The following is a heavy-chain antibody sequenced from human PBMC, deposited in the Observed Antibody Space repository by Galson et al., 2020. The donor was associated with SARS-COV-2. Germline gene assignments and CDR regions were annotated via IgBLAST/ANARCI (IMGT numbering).Heavy chain of an antibody. V-gene: IGHV3-66*01. CDR1: GFTVSSNY. D-gene: IGHD6-19*01. J-gene: IGHJ4*02. CDR3: ARELMEAGSLDC. Sequence: QAGGSLRLSCAASGFTVSSNYMSWVRQAPGKGLEWVSVIYSGGSTYYADSVKGRFTISRDNSKNTLYLQMNSLRAADTAVYYCARELMEAGSLDCWGQGTLVTVSS. CDR2: IYSGGST.